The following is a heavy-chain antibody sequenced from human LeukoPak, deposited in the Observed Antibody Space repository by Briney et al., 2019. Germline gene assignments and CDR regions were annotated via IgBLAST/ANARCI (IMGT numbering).Heavy chain of an antibody. CDR1: GFTFSTYA. V-gene: IGHV3-23*01. J-gene: IGHJ4*02. CDR3: AKTSRTNSAYDSPFDY. D-gene: IGHD5-12*01. CDR2: VRGSGTDT. Sequence: LAGGSLRLPCAASGFTFSTYAMSWVRQAPGKGLEWVSAVRGSGTDTYYADSVKGRFTISRDNSKNTLYLQLNSLRAEDTAIYYCAKTSRTNSAYDSPFDYWGQGTLVTVSS.